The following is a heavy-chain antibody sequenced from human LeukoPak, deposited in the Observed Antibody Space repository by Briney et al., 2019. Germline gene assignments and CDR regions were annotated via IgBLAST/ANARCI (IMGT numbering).Heavy chain of an antibody. CDR2: INTDGSST. J-gene: IGHJ4*02. V-gene: IGHV3-74*01. Sequence: GGSLRLSCAASGFTFSSYWMHWVRQAPGKGLVWVSRINTDGSSTSYADSVKGRFTISRDNAKNTQYLQMNSLRAEDTAVYYCARPLTGSSKGREFDYWGQGTLVTVSS. CDR1: GFTFSSYW. CDR3: ARPLTGSSKGREFDY. D-gene: IGHD3-10*01.